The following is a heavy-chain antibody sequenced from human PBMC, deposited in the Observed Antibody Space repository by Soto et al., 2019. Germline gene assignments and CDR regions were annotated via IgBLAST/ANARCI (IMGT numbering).Heavy chain of an antibody. CDR2: SSSSGSTI. V-gene: IGHV3-11*01. D-gene: IGHD2-15*01. J-gene: IGHJ4*02. Sequence: PWGSLRLSCAASGFTFSDYYMSWIRHAQGKGLERVSYSSSSGSTIYYADSVKGRFTIPRDNAKNSLYLQMNSLRAEDTAVYYCARDNHGGSPDFDYWGQGTLVTVSS. CDR1: GFTFSDYY. CDR3: ARDNHGGSPDFDY.